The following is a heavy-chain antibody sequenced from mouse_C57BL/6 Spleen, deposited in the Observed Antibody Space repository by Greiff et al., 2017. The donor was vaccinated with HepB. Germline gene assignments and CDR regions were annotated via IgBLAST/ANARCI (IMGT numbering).Heavy chain of an antibody. CDR2: INPNNGGT. J-gene: IGHJ2*01. CDR3: ARNLHYYGTGY. Sequence: EVQLQQSGPELVKPGASVKISCKASGYTFTDYYMNWVKQSHGKSLEWIGDINPNNGGTSYNQKFKGKATLTVDKSSSTAYMELRSLTSEDSAVYYCARNLHYYGTGYWGQGTTLTVSS. V-gene: IGHV1-26*01. CDR1: GYTFTDYY. D-gene: IGHD1-2*01.